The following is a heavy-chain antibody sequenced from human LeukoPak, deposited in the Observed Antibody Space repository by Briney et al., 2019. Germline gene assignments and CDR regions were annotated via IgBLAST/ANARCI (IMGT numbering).Heavy chain of an antibody. J-gene: IGHJ4*02. CDR1: GFTFSRYP. CDR2: ISSDGVST. CDR3: VKETAFYDH. D-gene: IGHD2/OR15-2a*01. Sequence: GESLRLSCSASGFTFSRYPMHWVRQAPGKGLEYVSAISSDGVSTYYGASVKGRFTISRDNSKNTLYLQMSSLRAEDTALYYCVKETAFYDHWGQGTLVTVSS. V-gene: IGHV3-64D*06.